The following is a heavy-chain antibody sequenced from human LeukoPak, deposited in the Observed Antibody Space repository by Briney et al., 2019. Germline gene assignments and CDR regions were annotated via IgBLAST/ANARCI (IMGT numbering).Heavy chain of an antibody. J-gene: IGHJ4*02. CDR1: GGSFSGYY. CDR2: TNHSGST. V-gene: IGHV4-34*01. CDR3: ATERITMVRGVIITWGNTNYFDY. Sequence: SETLSLTCAVYGGSFSGYYWSWIRQPPGKGLEWIGETNHSGSTNYNPSLKSRVTISVDTSKNQFSLKLSSVTAADTAVYYCATERITMVRGVIITWGNTNYFDYWGQGTLVTVSS. D-gene: IGHD3-10*01.